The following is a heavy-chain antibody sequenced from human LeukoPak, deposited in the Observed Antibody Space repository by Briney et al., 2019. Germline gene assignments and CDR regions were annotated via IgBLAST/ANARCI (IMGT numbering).Heavy chain of an antibody. CDR3: ATPGIAVAGTDY. Sequence: GGSLRLSCAASGFTFSSYWMSWVRQAPGRGLEWVSSISSSSSYIYYADSVKGRFTISRDNAKNSLYLQMNSLRAEDTAVYYCATPGIAVAGTDYWGHGTLVTVSS. V-gene: IGHV3-21*01. D-gene: IGHD6-19*01. CDR2: ISSSSSYI. J-gene: IGHJ4*01. CDR1: GFTFSSYW.